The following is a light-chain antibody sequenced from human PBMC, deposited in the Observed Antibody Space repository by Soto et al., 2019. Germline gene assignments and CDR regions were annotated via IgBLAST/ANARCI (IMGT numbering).Light chain of an antibody. V-gene: IGKV3-20*01. Sequence: ENVLTQSPGTLSLSPGERATLSCRASQTVTSINLAWYQQKPGQAPRLLIYGASSRATGIPDRFSGSGSGTDFTLTISRLEAEDFAVYYCQQYGGSPLYTFGQGTKLEIK. CDR3: QQYGGSPLYT. CDR1: QTVTSIN. J-gene: IGKJ2*01. CDR2: GAS.